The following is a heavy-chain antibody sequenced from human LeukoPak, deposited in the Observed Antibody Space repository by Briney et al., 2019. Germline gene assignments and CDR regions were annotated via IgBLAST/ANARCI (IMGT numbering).Heavy chain of an antibody. CDR3: ARVEIAAAISDY. V-gene: IGHV3-11*04. Sequence: GGSLRLSCAASGFTVSSTYMSWVRQAPGKGLEWVSYISSSGSTIYYADSVKGRFTISRDNAKNSLYLQMNSLRAEDTAVYYCARVEIAAAISDYWGQGTLVTVSS. D-gene: IGHD6-13*01. CDR2: ISSSGSTI. J-gene: IGHJ4*02. CDR1: GFTVSSTY.